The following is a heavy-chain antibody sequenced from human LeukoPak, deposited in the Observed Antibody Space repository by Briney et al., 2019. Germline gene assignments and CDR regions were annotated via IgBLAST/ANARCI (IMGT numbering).Heavy chain of an antibody. CDR2: ISDSGDKT. D-gene: IGHD3-9*01. V-gene: IGHV3-23*01. CDR3: ARSIGYYDILTGYYHFDY. CDR1: GFTFITYG. Sequence: GGSLRLSCAASGFTFITYGMSWVRQAPGKGLECVSAISDSGDKTYFANSVKGRFTISRDNSKNTLYLQMSSLRDEDTAVYYCARSIGYYDILTGYYHFDYWGQGTLVTVSS. J-gene: IGHJ4*02.